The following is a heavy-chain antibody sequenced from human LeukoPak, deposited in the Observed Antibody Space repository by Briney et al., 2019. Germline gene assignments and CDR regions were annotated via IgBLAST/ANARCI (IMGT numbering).Heavy chain of an antibody. D-gene: IGHD3-10*01. J-gene: IGHJ6*04. CDR2: VYHSGST. V-gene: IGHV4-31*03. CDR1: GRSINSGGYY. Sequence: PSETLSLTCTVSGRSINSGGYYWTWIRQRPGKGLEWIGYVYHSGSTNYNPSLKSRLTISVDTSKNHFSLNLSSVTAADTAVYYCARESESGRSGIVDVWGKGTTVTVSS. CDR3: ARESESGRSGIVDV.